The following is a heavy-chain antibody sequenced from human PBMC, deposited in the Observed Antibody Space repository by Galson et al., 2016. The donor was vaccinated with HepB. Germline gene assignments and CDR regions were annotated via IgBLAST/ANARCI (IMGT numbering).Heavy chain of an antibody. CDR1: SYTFTTYY. CDR2: INPSSGGT. D-gene: IGHD1-26*01. Sequence: SVKVSCKASSYTFTTYYMHWVRQAPGQGLEWMGVINPSSGGTSYAQKFQGRVTMTRDTSTSTVYMELSSLRSADTAIYYCATRYSGSYLVYWGQGTLVTFSS. J-gene: IGHJ4*02. CDR3: ATRYSGSYLVY. V-gene: IGHV1-46*01.